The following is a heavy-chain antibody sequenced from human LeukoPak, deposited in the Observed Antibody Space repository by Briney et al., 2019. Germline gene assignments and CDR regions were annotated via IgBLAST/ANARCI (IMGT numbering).Heavy chain of an antibody. CDR1: GGSFSGYY. V-gene: IGHV4-34*01. J-gene: IGHJ4*02. CDR3: ARDPSYLN. Sequence: PSETLSLTCAVYGGSFSGYYWSWIRQPPGKGLEWIGEINHSGSTNYNPSLKSRVTISVDTSKNQFSLKLSSVTAADTAVYYCARDPSYLNWGQGTLVTVSS. CDR2: INHSGST.